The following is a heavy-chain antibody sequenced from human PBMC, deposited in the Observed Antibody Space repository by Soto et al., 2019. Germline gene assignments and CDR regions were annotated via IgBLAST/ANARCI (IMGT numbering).Heavy chain of an antibody. CDR3: ARPYSSSRRYYYYGMDV. CDR2: ISYDGSNK. V-gene: IGHV3-30-3*01. D-gene: IGHD6-6*01. CDR1: GFTFSSYA. Sequence: QEQLVESGGGVVQPGRSLRLSCAASGFTFSSYAMLWVRQAPGKGLEWVAVISYDGSNKYYADSVKGRFTISRDNFKKTLYLQMNSLRAEDTAVYYCARPYSSSRRYYYYGMDVWGQGTTVTVSS. J-gene: IGHJ6*02.